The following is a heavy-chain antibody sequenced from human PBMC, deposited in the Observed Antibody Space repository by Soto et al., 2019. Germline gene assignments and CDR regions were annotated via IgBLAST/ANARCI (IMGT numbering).Heavy chain of an antibody. D-gene: IGHD5-12*01. CDR3: AAGGRDGYIK. J-gene: IGHJ4*02. CDR1: RDTFNSYA. CDR2: IIPILGTT. V-gene: IGHV1-69*01. Sequence: QVQLVQSGAEVRKPGSSVKVSCKASRDTFNSYALTWVRQAPEQGLEWMGGIIPILGTTKYAQRFQGRVTMTADESTNTAYMELSSLSSEDRAIYYCAAGGRDGYIKWGQGTQVTVSS.